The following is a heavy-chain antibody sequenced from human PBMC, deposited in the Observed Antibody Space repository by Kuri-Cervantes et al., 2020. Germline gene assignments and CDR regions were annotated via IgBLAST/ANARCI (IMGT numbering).Heavy chain of an antibody. V-gene: IGHV3-53*01. Sequence: GGSLRLSCVASGFTVSSNYMSWVRQGPGKGLEWVSVIYSGGSTYYADSVKGRFTISRDNSKNTLYLQMNSLKTEDTAVYYCTTEYYDFWSGYYSYMDVWGKGTTVTVSS. CDR3: TTEYYDFWSGYYSYMDV. CDR2: IYSGGST. J-gene: IGHJ6*03. D-gene: IGHD3-3*01. CDR1: GFTVSSNY.